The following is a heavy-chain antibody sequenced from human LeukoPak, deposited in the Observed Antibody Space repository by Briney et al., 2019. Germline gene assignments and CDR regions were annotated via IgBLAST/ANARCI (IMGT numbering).Heavy chain of an antibody. Sequence: APVKVSCKASGGTFNNDAISWVRQAPGQGFEWMGQMIPVRNTADYAQKFEGKITISADTSTNTAYMELSSLRSEDTAVYYCASLHCIDACHIRDRWGQGTLVTVSS. CDR3: ASLHCIDACHIRDR. D-gene: IGHD2-2*01. J-gene: IGHJ5*02. CDR2: MIPVRNTA. V-gene: IGHV1-69*10. CDR1: GGTFNNDA.